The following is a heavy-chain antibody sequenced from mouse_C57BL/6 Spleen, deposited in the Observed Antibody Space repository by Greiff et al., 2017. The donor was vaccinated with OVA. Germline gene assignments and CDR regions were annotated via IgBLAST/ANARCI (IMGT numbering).Heavy chain of an antibody. Sequence: EVKVEESGGGLVQPGGSMKLSCVASGFTFSNYWMNWVRQSPEKGLEWVAQISSKSDNSASHYAESVKGRLTISRAASTSSVYLQMNNLRAEDTGSAYCTGFYDSYSYWYFDVWGTGTTVTVSS. V-gene: IGHV6-3*01. CDR1: GFTFSNYW. CDR2: ISSKSDNSAS. J-gene: IGHJ1*03. CDR3: TGFYDSYSYWYFDV. D-gene: IGHD2-3*01.